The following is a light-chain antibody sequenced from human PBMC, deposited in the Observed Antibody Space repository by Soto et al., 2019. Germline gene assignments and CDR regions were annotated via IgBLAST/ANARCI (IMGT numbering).Light chain of an antibody. CDR2: GNS. CDR3: QSYDSSLSVVL. J-gene: IGLJ2*01. V-gene: IGLV1-40*01. CDR1: SSNIGAGYD. Sequence: QSVLTQPPSVSGAPGQRVTISCTGSSSNIGAGYDVHWYQQFPGTAPKLLIYGNSNRPSGVPDRFSGSKSGTSASLAITGLQAEDEADYYCQSYDSSLSVVLFGGGTKLTVL.